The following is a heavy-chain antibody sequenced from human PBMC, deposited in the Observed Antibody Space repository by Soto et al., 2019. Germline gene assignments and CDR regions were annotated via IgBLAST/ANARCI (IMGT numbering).Heavy chain of an antibody. CDR1: GYTLTELG. CDR3: AHLYGDLDY. V-gene: IGHV1-24*01. J-gene: IGHJ4*02. CDR2: FDPEDGET. Sequence: ASVKVSCKVSGYTLTELGVHWVRQAPGKGREWMGGFDPEDGETIYAQKFQGRVTMTEDTSTDTAYMELSSLRSDDTAVYYCAHLYGDLDYWGQGTLVTVSS. D-gene: IGHD4-17*01.